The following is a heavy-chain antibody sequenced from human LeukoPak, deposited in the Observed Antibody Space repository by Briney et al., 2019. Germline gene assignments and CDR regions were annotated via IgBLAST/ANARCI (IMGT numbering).Heavy chain of an antibody. D-gene: IGHD6-6*01. CDR2: IKSDGSST. V-gene: IGHV3-74*01. J-gene: IGHJ3*02. CDR1: GFTFSSYW. Sequence: PGGSLRLSCAASGFTFSSYWMHWVRQAPGKGLVWVSRIKSDGSSTSYADSVKGRFTISRDNAKNTLYVQMNSLRAEDTAVYYCARGGGADSSSSTGIDAFDIWGQGTMVTVSS. CDR3: ARGGGADSSSSTGIDAFDI.